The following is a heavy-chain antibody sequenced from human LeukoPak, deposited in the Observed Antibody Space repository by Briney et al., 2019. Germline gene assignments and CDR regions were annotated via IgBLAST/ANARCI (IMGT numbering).Heavy chain of an antibody. CDR3: ARGDYYGSPKVVAA. CDR1: RYTFTGYY. V-gene: IGHV1-2*02. D-gene: IGHD3-10*01. Sequence: ASVKVSCKASRYTFTGYYLHWVRQAPGQGLEWIGWINPNSGDTNYAQKFQDRVTMTRDTSISTAYIELNFLRSDDTAVFYCARGDYYGSPKVVAAWGQGTLVTVSS. J-gene: IGHJ5*02. CDR2: INPNSGDT.